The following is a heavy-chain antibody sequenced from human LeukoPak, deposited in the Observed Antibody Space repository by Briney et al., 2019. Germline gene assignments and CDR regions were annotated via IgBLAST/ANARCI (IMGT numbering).Heavy chain of an antibody. V-gene: IGHV4-30-2*01. Sequence: SETLSLTCAVSGASLSTGGHSWTWVRQPPGKGLEWIGYIYPSGNAYYNPSLKSRLTLSVDTSSNQFSLTVVSVTAADTAVYYCARIPVTGRFFDSWGQGTPVTVSP. J-gene: IGHJ4*02. CDR2: IYPSGNA. D-gene: IGHD6-19*01. CDR3: ARIPVTGRFFDS. CDR1: GASLSTGGHS.